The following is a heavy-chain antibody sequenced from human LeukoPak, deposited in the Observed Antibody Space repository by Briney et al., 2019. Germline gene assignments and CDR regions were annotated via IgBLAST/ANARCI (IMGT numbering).Heavy chain of an antibody. Sequence: KPSETLSLTCAVSGYSISSGYYWGWIRQPPGKGLEWIGSIYHSGSTYYNPSLKSRVTISVDTSKNQFSLKLSSVTAADTAVYYCARGGKYPLLSRDYWGQGTLVTVSS. CDR1: GYSISSGYY. CDR2: IYHSGST. D-gene: IGHD2-2*01. J-gene: IGHJ4*02. CDR3: ARGGKYPLLSRDY. V-gene: IGHV4-38-2*01.